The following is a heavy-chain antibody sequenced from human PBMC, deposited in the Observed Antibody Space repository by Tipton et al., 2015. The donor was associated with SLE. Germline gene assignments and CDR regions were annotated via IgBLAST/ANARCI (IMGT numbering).Heavy chain of an antibody. Sequence: TLSLTCTVSGASVGHSSYYWDWIRQPPGKRLEWIGTIYYSGRTDYNPSLKSRVTISVDTSKNQFSLKVSSVTAADTAVYYCARAEAVAAVHYWGQGTLVTVSS. CDR3: ARAEAVAAVHY. D-gene: IGHD6-19*01. V-gene: IGHV4-39*07. J-gene: IGHJ4*02. CDR1: GASVGHSSYY. CDR2: IYYSGRT.